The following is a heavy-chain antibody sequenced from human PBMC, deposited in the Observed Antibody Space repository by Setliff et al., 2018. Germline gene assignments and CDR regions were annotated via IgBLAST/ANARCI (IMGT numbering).Heavy chain of an antibody. Sequence: PSETLSLTCAVSGGSISSSNWWSWVRQAPGKGLEWIGEIYHTGSTNYNPSLKGRVTISVDKSKNQFSLKLSSVTAADTAVYYCASIALTEPSYYDYVWGSYRFFHYFDYWGQGTLVTVSS. CDR3: ASIALTEPSYYDYVWGSYRFFHYFDY. CDR2: IYHTGST. D-gene: IGHD3-16*02. V-gene: IGHV4-4*02. J-gene: IGHJ4*02. CDR1: GGSISSSNW.